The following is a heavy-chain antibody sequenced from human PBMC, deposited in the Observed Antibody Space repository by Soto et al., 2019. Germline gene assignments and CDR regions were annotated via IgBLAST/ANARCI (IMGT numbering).Heavy chain of an antibody. CDR1: GGSISSSNW. J-gene: IGHJ6*02. Sequence: QVQLQESGPGLVKPSGTLSLTCAVSGGSISSSNWWSWVRQPPGKGLEWIGEIYHSGSTNYNPSLKSRVTISVVKSKNQFSLKLSSVTAADTAVYYCARDLRDTILLWAYGMDVWGQGTTVTVSS. V-gene: IGHV4-4*02. CDR3: ARDLRDTILLWAYGMDV. D-gene: IGHD3-3*01. CDR2: IYHSGST.